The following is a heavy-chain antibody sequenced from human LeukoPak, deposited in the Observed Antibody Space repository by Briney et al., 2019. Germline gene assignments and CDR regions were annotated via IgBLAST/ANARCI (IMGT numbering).Heavy chain of an antibody. CDR3: AKDVIVEPNFDY. Sequence: PGRSLRLSCAASGFTFSSYGMHWVRQAPGKGLEWVAFIRYDGSNKYYADSVKGRFTISRDNSKNTLYLQMNSLRAEDTAVYYCAKDVIVEPNFDYWGQGTLVTVSS. V-gene: IGHV3-30*02. D-gene: IGHD2/OR15-2a*01. J-gene: IGHJ4*02. CDR1: GFTFSSYG. CDR2: IRYDGSNK.